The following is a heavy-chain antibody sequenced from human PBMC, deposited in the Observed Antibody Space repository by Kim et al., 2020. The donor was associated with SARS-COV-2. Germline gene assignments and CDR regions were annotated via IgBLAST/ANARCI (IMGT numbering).Heavy chain of an antibody. CDR3: AKSNTTWNDNHFYY. CDR1: GFTFRTYA. J-gene: IGHJ4*02. V-gene: IGHV3-23*01. Sequence: GGSLRLSCAASGFTFRTYAMAWVRQAPGKGLEWVSVISAGGGNTYYADSVKGRFTISSDNSKNTLYLEMNSLRAADTGLYYCAKSNTTWNDNHFYYWGEG. D-gene: IGHD1-1*01. CDR2: ISAGGGNT.